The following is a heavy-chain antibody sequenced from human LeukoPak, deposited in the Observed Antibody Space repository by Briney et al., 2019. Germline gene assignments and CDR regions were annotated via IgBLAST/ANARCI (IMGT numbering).Heavy chain of an antibody. J-gene: IGHJ6*02. D-gene: IGHD6-19*01. CDR1: GFTFTSYA. CDR3: AKVIVAGTNYYYYYGMDV. V-gene: IGHV3-23*01. CDR2: ITGSGGNT. Sequence: GGSLRLSCAASGFTFTSYAMSWVRQVPGRGLEWVSLITGSGGNTYYADSVKGRFTISRDNSKNTLYLQMNSLRAEDTAVYYCAKVIVAGTNYYYYYGMDVWGQGTTVTVSS.